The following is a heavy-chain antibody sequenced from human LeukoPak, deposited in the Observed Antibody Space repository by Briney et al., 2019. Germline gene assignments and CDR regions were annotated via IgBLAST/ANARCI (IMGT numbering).Heavy chain of an antibody. J-gene: IGHJ5*02. V-gene: IGHV3-23*01. D-gene: IGHD4-23*01. CDR2: ISGSGGST. Sequence: ASVKVSCKASGGTFSSYAMSWVRQAPGKGLEWVSAISGSGGSTYYADSVKGRFTISRDNSKNTLYLQMNSLRAEDTAVYYCAKDGYGGNPNWFDPWGQGTLVTVSS. CDR3: AKDGYGGNPNWFDP. CDR1: GGTFSSYA.